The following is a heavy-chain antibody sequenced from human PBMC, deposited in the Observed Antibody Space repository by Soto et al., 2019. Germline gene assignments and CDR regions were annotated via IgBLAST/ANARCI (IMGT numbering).Heavy chain of an antibody. D-gene: IGHD3-10*01. CDR3: AGDPFYYASGF. J-gene: IGHJ4*02. CDR2: ISGGGTTT. Sequence: QVQLVESGGGLVEPGGSLRLSCSASGFKFSDHYMTWIRQAPGKGLEWVSKISGGGTTTYYADSVKGRFTVSRDNAKNSLYLQMNSLRAEDTALYYCAGDPFYYASGFWGQGTLVTFSS. CDR1: GFKFSDHY. V-gene: IGHV3-11*01.